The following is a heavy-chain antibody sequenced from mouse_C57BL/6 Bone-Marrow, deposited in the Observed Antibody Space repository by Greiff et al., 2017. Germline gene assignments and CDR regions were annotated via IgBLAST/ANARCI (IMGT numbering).Heavy chain of an antibody. CDR2: INSDGGST. CDR3: ERQDWDVGFAY. D-gene: IGHD4-1*01. CDR1: EYEFPSHD. V-gene: IGHV5-2*01. Sequence: EVQRVESGGGLVQPGASLKLSCESNEYEFPSHDMSWVRKTPEKRLELVADINSDGGSTYYTDTMERRFIISRDNTKKTLYLQMSSLRSEDTALYYCERQDWDVGFAYWGQGTLVTVSA. J-gene: IGHJ3*01.